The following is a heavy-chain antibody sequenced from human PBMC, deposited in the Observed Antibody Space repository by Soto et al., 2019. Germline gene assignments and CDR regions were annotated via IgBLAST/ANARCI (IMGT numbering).Heavy chain of an antibody. V-gene: IGHV1-69*13. CDR2: IIPIFGTA. J-gene: IGHJ4*02. CDR3: ARRYGGSYHFDY. Sequence: GASVKVSCKASEGTFSSYAISWVRQAPGQGLEWMGGIIPIFGTANYAQKFQGRVTITADESTSTAYMELSSLRSEDTAVYYCARRYGGSYHFDYWGQGTLVTVSS. CDR1: EGTFSSYA. D-gene: IGHD1-26*01.